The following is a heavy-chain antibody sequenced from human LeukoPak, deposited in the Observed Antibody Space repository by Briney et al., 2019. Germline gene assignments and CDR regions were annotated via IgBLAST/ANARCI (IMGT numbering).Heavy chain of an antibody. CDR1: GGSFSGYY. CDR3: ARENLYGGWYFDY. D-gene: IGHD6-19*01. J-gene: IGHJ4*02. V-gene: IGHV4-34*01. Sequence: SETLSLTCAVYGGSFSGYYWSWIRQPPGKGLEWIGEINQSGSTNYNPSLKSRVTISVDKSKNQFSLKLSSVTAADTAVYYCARENLYGGWYFDYWGQGTLVTVSS. CDR2: INQSGST.